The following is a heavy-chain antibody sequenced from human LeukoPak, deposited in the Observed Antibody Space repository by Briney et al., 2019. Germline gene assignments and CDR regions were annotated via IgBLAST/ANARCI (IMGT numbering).Heavy chain of an antibody. CDR2: ITGSGGST. CDR3: AKDIQGAN. Sequence: GGSLRLSCAASGXTFTSYGVSCVRQAPGKGLEWVSTITGSGGSTYYADSVKGRFTISRDNSKNTLFLQMNSLRAEDTAIYYCAKDIQGANWGQGTLVTVSS. CDR1: GXTFTSYG. V-gene: IGHV3-23*01. D-gene: IGHD5-18*01. J-gene: IGHJ4*02.